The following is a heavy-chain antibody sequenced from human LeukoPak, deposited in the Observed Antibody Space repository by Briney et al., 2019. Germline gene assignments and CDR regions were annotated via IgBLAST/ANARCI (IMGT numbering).Heavy chain of an antibody. Sequence: GGSLRLPCAASGFTFSSYAMHWVRQAPGKGLEWVAVISYDGSNKYYADSVKGRFTISRDNSKNTLYLQMNSLRAEDTAVYYCARGRYSSGWTYLDYWGQGTLVTVSS. J-gene: IGHJ4*02. CDR2: ISYDGSNK. D-gene: IGHD6-19*01. V-gene: IGHV3-30-3*01. CDR3: ARGRYSSGWTYLDY. CDR1: GFTFSSYA.